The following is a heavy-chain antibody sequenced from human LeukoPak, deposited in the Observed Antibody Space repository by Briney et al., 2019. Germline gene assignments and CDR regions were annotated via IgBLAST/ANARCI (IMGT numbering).Heavy chain of an antibody. V-gene: IGHV3-21*01. CDR1: GFTFSSYS. CDR3: AREGGCSSTSCRHGKRFDY. J-gene: IGHJ4*02. CDR2: ISSSSSYI. Sequence: GGSLRLSCAASGFTFSSYSMNWVRQAPGKGLEWVSSISSSSSYIYYADSVKGRFTISRDNAKNSQYLQMNSLRAEDTAVYYCAREGGCSSTSCRHGKRFDYWGQGTLVTVSS. D-gene: IGHD2-2*01.